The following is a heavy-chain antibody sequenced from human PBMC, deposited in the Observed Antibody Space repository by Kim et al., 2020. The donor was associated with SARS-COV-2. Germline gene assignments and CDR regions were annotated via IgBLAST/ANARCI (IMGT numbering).Heavy chain of an antibody. Sequence: ADSVKGRFTISRDNSKNTLYLQMNSLRAEDTAVYYCAKISRGVHLDAFDIWGQGTMVTVSS. V-gene: IGHV3-23*01. D-gene: IGHD3-10*01. CDR3: AKISRGVHLDAFDI. J-gene: IGHJ3*02.